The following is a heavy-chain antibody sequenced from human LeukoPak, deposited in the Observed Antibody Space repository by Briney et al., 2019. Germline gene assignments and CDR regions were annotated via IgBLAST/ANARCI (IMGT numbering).Heavy chain of an antibody. CDR2: IIGSSGST. CDR1: GFAFSSNA. J-gene: IGHJ4*02. CDR3: AKGAYDYIEIAYFDY. V-gene: IGHV3-23*01. Sequence: GGSLRLYCAASGFAFSSNAMRWVRQAPGKGLEGGSLIIGSSGSTFYADSVKGRFTISRDKSKNTLYLQMNSLRAEDTAVYYCAKGAYDYIEIAYFDYWGQGSLVTVSS. D-gene: IGHD5-12*01.